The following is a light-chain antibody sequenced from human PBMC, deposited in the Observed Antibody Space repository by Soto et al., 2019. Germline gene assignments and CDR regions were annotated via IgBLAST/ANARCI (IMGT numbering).Light chain of an antibody. CDR1: QSVSNNY. J-gene: IGKJ1*01. CDR2: DAS. V-gene: IGKV3D-20*01. Sequence: EIVLTQSPATLSLSPGDRATLSCGASQSVSNNYLAWYQHKPGLAPRVLIYDASTRATGIPDRFSGSGSGTDFPLTISRLEPEDFAVYYCHQQGSSPWTFGQGTKLETK. CDR3: HQQGSSPWT.